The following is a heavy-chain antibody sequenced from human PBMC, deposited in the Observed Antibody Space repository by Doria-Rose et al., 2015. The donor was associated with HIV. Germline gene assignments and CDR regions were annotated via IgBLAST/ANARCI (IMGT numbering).Heavy chain of an antibody. CDR2: IFSDDER. J-gene: IGHJ4*02. CDR3: ARIKSSRWYHKYYFDF. D-gene: IGHD6-13*01. CDR1: GVSLSSPGMG. V-gene: IGHV2-26*01. Sequence: QVTLKESGPVLVKPTETLTLTCTVSGVSLSSPGMGVSWIRQPPGKALEWLANIFSDDERSYKTSLKSRLTISRGTSKSQVVLTMTDMDPVDTATYYCARIKSSRWYHKYYFDFWCQGTLVIVSA.